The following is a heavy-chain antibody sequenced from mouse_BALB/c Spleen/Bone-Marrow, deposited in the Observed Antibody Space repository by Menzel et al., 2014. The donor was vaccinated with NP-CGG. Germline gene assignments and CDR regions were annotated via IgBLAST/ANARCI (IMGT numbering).Heavy chain of an antibody. CDR1: GFTFTDYY. CDR3: ARDMGGLLFDY. V-gene: IGHV7-3*02. Sequence: EVQVVESGGGLVQPGGSLGLSCATSGFTFTDYYMNWVRQPPGKALEWLGFIRNKAYSYTTEYSASVKGRFTISRDNSQSILYLQMNTLRAEDSATYYCARDMGGLLFDYWGQGTTLTVSS. D-gene: IGHD2-3*01. J-gene: IGHJ2*01. CDR2: IRNKAYSYTT.